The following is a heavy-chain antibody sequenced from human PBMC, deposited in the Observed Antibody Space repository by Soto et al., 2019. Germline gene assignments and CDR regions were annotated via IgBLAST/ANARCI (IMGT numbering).Heavy chain of an antibody. D-gene: IGHD6-19*01. J-gene: IGHJ4*02. CDR3: ASAAVTGTAGLDF. Sequence: ASVPFSCTASGYTFSGVYMHWVRQAPGQGLEWMGWINPNSGGTKSAEKFQGRVTMTRDTSISTAYMELSRLTSDDTAVYYCASAAVTGTAGLDFWGQGTQVTVSA. V-gene: IGHV1-2*02. CDR2: INPNSGGT. CDR1: GYTFSGVY.